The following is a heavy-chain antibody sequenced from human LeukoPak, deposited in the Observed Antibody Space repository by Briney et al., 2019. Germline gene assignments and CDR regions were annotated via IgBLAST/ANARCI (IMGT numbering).Heavy chain of an antibody. D-gene: IGHD6-19*01. Sequence: SETLSLTCTVSGGSISSYYWSWIRQPAGKGLEWIGRIYTSGSTNYNPSLKSRVTMSVDTSKNQFSLELSSVTAADTAVYYRARGRPGIAVAGHAFDIWGQGTMVTVSS. CDR1: GGSISSYY. J-gene: IGHJ3*02. CDR3: ARGRPGIAVAGHAFDI. CDR2: IYTSGST. V-gene: IGHV4-4*07.